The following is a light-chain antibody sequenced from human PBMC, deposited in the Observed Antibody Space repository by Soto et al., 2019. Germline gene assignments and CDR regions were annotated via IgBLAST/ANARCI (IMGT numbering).Light chain of an antibody. J-gene: IGLJ1*01. CDR3: ASQAGSNSV. CDR1: SSDVGAYNY. Sequence: QSALTQPPSASGSPGQSVTIPCTGTSSDVGAYNYVSWYQQHPGKAPKLVIYEVSKRPTGVPDRFSGSKSGNTASLTVSGLQGEDDADYYCASQAGSNSVFGTGTKVTVL. CDR2: EVS. V-gene: IGLV2-8*01.